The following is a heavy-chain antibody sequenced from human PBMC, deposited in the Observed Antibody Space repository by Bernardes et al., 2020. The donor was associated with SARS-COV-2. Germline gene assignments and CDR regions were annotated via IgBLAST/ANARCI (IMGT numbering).Heavy chain of an antibody. V-gene: IGHV3-21*06. CDR2: ISGSSSYR. CDR1: AFTFGEHS. Sequence: GGSLRRSCEASAFTFGEHSMKWVRQVPGKGLEWVSSISGSSSYRYYADSVRGRFTISRDNAKNSLFLQMNSLRVDDTAVYYCARDRGRAPLMYWHFDLWGRGTLVTVSS. D-gene: IGHD3-10*01. CDR3: ARDRGRAPLMYWHFDL. J-gene: IGHJ2*01.